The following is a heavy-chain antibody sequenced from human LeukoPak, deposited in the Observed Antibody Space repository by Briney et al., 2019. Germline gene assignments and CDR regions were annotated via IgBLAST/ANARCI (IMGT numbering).Heavy chain of an antibody. D-gene: IGHD6-13*01. V-gene: IGHV4-61*02. CDR1: GGSISSGSYY. CDR2: IYTSGST. J-gene: IGHJ5*02. Sequence: PSQTLSLTCTVSGGSISSGSYYWSWIRQPAGKGLEWIGRIYTSGSTNYNPSLKSRVTISVDRSKNQFSLKLSSVTAADTAVYYCARGSTAARPNWFDPWGQGTLVTVSS. CDR3: ARGSTAARPNWFDP.